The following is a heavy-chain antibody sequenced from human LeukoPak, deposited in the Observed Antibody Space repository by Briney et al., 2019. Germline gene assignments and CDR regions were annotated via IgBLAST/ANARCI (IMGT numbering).Heavy chain of an antibody. D-gene: IGHD3-10*01. V-gene: IGHV4-61*02. CDR3: ARTRYGSGSYTYLDY. CDR1: GGSISSNSYY. Sequence: SETLSLTCTVSGGSISSNSYYWSWIRQPAGKGLEWIGRIYTSGSTNYNPSLKSRVTISVDTSKNQFSLKLSSVTAADTAVYYCARTRYGSGSYTYLDYWGQGTLVTVSS. J-gene: IGHJ4*02. CDR2: IYTSGST.